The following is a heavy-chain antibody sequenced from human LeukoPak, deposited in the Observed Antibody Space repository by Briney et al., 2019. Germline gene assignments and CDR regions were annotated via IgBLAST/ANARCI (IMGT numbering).Heavy chain of an antibody. CDR1: GGSISSSSYY. CDR3: ARGAFYYDFPLPFFDY. D-gene: IGHD3-3*01. CDR2: IYYSGST. Sequence: SETLSLTCTVSGGSISSSSYYWGWIRQPPGKGLEWIGSIYYSGSTYYNPSLKSRVTISVDTSKNQFSLKLSSVTAADTAVYYCARGAFYYDFPLPFFDYWGQGTLVTVSS. J-gene: IGHJ4*02. V-gene: IGHV4-39*01.